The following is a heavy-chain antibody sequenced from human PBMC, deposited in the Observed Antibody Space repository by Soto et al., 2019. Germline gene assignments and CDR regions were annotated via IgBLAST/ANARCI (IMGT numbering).Heavy chain of an antibody. D-gene: IGHD6-6*01. J-gene: IGHJ5*02. CDR1: GFSFDGYA. CDR2: ISWNSGNI. Sequence: GGSLRLSCAASGFSFDGYAMNWVRQPPGKGLEWVSGISWNSGNIDYADSVKGRFTISRDNAKNSLYLQMNSLRAEDTALYYCVKASTYSSSQGWFDPWGQGTMVTVSS. V-gene: IGHV3-9*01. CDR3: VKASTYSSSQGWFDP.